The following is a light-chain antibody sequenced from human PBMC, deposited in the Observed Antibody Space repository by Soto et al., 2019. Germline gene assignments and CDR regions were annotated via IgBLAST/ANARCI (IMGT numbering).Light chain of an antibody. J-gene: IGKJ3*01. V-gene: IGKV3-20*01. Sequence: IGLTQSPVTLSLSPGERATVSCSASQSVSNNYLACYQQKPGQAPRLLIYGASNRATGIPDRFSGGGSGTDFILTISRLEPEDFAVYYCQQSATFGPGTKVDI. CDR1: QSVSNNY. CDR3: QQSAT. CDR2: GAS.